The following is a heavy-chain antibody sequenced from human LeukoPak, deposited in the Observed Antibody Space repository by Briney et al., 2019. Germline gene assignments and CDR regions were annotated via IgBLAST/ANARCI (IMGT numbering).Heavy chain of an antibody. D-gene: IGHD3-10*01. Sequence: SVKVSCKASGGAFSNYAMNWVRQAPGQGLEWMGGVIPLLGTPSYAQKFQGRVTITADESTTTAYMELSSLRSEDTAVYYCARWTHGSGAGFFIHWGQGTLVTVSS. V-gene: IGHV1-69*13. J-gene: IGHJ1*01. CDR3: ARWTHGSGAGFFIH. CDR1: GGAFSNYA. CDR2: VIPLLGTP.